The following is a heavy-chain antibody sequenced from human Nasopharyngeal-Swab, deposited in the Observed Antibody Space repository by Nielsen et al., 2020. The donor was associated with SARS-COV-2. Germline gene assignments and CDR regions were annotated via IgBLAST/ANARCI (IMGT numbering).Heavy chain of an antibody. Sequence: GGALGLFCAASGFPFSSYSLSWVRQAPGKGLGWVLAISGSGGSTYYADSVKGRFTISRDNSKNTLYLQMNSLRAEDTAVYYCAKDRRIKYDFWSGSRSDSFDIWGQGTMVTVSS. V-gene: IGHV3-23*01. D-gene: IGHD3-3*01. CDR1: GFPFSSYS. CDR2: ISGSGGST. J-gene: IGHJ3*02. CDR3: AKDRRIKYDFWSGSRSDSFDI.